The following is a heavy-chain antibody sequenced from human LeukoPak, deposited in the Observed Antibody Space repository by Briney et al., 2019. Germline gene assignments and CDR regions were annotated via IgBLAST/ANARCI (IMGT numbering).Heavy chain of an antibody. V-gene: IGHV4-4*02. Sequence: SGTLSLTCAVSGGSISSSNWWSWVRQPPGKGLEWIGEIYHSGSTNYNPSLKSRVTISVDKSKNQFSLKLSSVTAADTAVYYCARGGGYYDSSGYFGLWGQGTLVTVSS. CDR1: GGSISSSNW. D-gene: IGHD3-22*01. CDR3: ARGGGYYDSSGYFGL. CDR2: IYHSGST. J-gene: IGHJ4*02.